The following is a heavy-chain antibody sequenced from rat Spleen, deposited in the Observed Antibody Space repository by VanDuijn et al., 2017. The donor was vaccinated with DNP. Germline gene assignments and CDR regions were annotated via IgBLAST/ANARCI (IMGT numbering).Heavy chain of an antibody. CDR3: TRFGPDLDY. J-gene: IGHJ2*01. CDR1: GYSITSNY. D-gene: IGHD3-1*01. V-gene: IGHV3-1*01. CDR2: ISYSGST. Sequence: EVQLQESGPGLVKPSQSLSLTCSVTGYSITSNYWAWIRKFPGNKMEWMGYISYSGSTSYNPSLKSRVSITRDTSKNQFFLHLNSVTTEDTATYYCTRFGPDLDYWGQGVMVTVSS.